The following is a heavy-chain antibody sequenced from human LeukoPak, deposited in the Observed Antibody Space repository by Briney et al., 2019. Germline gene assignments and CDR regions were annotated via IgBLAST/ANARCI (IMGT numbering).Heavy chain of an antibody. CDR2: ILYDGINK. J-gene: IGHJ6*03. D-gene: IGHD2-2*01. Sequence: PGGSLRLSCAASGLTFSSYGMHWVRQAPGKGLEGVAFILYDGINKYYADSVKGRFTISRDNSKNSLYLQMNSLRAEDTAVYYCANLRYCSSTSCSYYYMDVWGKGTTVTISS. CDR1: GLTFSSYG. CDR3: ANLRYCSSTSCSYYYMDV. V-gene: IGHV3-30*02.